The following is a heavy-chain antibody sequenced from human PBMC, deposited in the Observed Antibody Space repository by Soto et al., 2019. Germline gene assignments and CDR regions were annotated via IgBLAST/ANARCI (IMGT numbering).Heavy chain of an antibody. V-gene: IGHV5-51*01. CDR3: ARLWDVYGDYARAFDI. CDR2: IYPGDSDT. D-gene: IGHD4-17*01. Sequence: PGESLKISCKGSGYTFTSFWIGWVRQLPGKGLEWMGIIYPGDSDTRYSPSFRGQVTISADKSITTFSLQWSSLKASDTAMYYCARLWDVYGDYARAFDIWGQGTMVTVSS. J-gene: IGHJ3*02. CDR1: GYTFTSFW.